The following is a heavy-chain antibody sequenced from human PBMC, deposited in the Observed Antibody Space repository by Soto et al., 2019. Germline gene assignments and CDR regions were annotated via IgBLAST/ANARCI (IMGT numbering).Heavy chain of an antibody. D-gene: IGHD3-10*01. CDR2: IDNAGTDS. CDR3: ARGWSGPDV. J-gene: IGHJ6*04. CDR1: GFTFSGRS. V-gene: IGHV3-74*01. Sequence: EVQLVESGGGLVQPGGSLRLSCAASGFTFSGRSMHWVRQAPGKGLVWVSGIDNAGTDSTYADSVKGRFTSSRDNAKNSLYLQMNRRSCEDTAVYYLARGWSGPDVWGKGTTVTVSS.